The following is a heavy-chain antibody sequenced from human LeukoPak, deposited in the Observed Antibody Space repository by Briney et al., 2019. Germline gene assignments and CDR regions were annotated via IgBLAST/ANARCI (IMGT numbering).Heavy chain of an antibody. CDR2: ISAYNGNT. Sequence: ASVKVSCKASGYTFTSYGISWVRQAPGQGLEWMGWISAYNGNTNFAQKLQGRVTMTTDTSTSTAYTELRSLRSDDTAVYYCARVDYSARYCSSTSCHLGLYYYYYYMDVWGKGTTVTVSS. D-gene: IGHD2-2*01. CDR3: ARVDYSARYCSSTSCHLGLYYYYYYMDV. J-gene: IGHJ6*03. CDR1: GYTFTSYG. V-gene: IGHV1-18*01.